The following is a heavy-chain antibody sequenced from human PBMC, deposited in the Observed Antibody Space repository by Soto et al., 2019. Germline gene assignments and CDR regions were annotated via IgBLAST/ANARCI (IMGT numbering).Heavy chain of an antibody. Sequence: WASVKVSCKASGYTVPSYDINWVRQAPGQGLEWVGWINPTSEYTAHAQKFQGRVTLTRENSTAAAYMELSSLTYEDTAVYFCARQGRPGYYSDWGPGPQVTVSS. D-gene: IGHD6-19*01. CDR3: ARQGRPGYYSD. V-gene: IGHV1-8*01. J-gene: IGHJ4*02. CDR1: GYTVPSYD. CDR2: INPTSEYT.